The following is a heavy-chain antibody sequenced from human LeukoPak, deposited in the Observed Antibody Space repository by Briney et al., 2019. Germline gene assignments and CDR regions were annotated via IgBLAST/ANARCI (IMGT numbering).Heavy chain of an antibody. CDR1: GYSISSGYY. J-gene: IGHJ6*03. CDR2: IYHSGST. D-gene: IGHD4-23*01. CDR3: ARASDYGGSLPLYYYYYMDV. V-gene: IGHV4-38-2*02. Sequence: SETLSLTCTVSGYSISSGYYWGWIRQPPGKGLEWIGSIYHSGSTYYNPSLKSRVTISVDTSKNQFSLKLSSVTAADTAVYYCARASDYGGSLPLYYYYYMDVWGKGTTVTVSS.